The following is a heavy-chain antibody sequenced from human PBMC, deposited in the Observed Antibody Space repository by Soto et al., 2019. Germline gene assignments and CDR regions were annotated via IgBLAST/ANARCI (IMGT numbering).Heavy chain of an antibody. J-gene: IGHJ6*02. V-gene: IGHV1-69*01. D-gene: IGHD3-10*01. CDR2: IIPIFGTA. Sequence: QVQLVQSGAEVKKPGSSVKVSCKASGGTFSSYAISWVRQAPGQGLEWMGGIIPIFGTANYAQKFQGRVTITADESTSTAYMELSRLRSEDTAVYYCARAHSRVRGVTLYYYYFSMDVWGQGPTVTVSS. CDR3: ARAHSRVRGVTLYYYYFSMDV. CDR1: GGTFSSYA.